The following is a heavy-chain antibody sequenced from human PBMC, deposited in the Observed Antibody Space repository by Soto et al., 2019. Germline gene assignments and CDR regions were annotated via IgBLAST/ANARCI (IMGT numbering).Heavy chain of an antibody. CDR2: ISWNSGSI. J-gene: IGHJ4*02. V-gene: IGHV3-9*01. CDR1: GFTFDDYA. CDR3: AKAGYDFWSGYYD. D-gene: IGHD3-3*01. Sequence: GGSLRLSCAASGFTFDDYAMHWVRQAPGKGLEWVSGISWNSGSIGYADSVKGRFTISRDNAKNSLYLQMNSLRAEDTALYYCAKAGYDFWSGYYDWGQGTLVTVSS.